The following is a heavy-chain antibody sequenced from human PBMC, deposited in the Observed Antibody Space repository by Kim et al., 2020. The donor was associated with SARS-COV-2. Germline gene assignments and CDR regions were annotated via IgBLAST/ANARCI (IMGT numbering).Heavy chain of an antibody. CDR3: ARDPNSRATLGAGY. V-gene: IGHV7-4-1*02. CDR1: GYTFTSYA. J-gene: IGHJ4*02. CDR2: INTNTGNP. Sequence: ASVKVSCKASGYTFTSYAMNWVRQAPGQGLEWMGWINTNTGNPTYAQGFTGRFVFSLDTSVSTAYLQISSLKAEDTAVYYCARDPNSRATLGAGYWGQGTLVTVSS. D-gene: IGHD6-13*01.